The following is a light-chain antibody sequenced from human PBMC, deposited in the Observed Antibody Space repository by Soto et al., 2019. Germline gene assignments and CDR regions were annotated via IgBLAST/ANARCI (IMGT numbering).Light chain of an antibody. V-gene: IGLV2-14*01. J-gene: IGLJ2*01. CDR1: SSDVGGYNY. Sequence: QSAQTQPASVSGSPGQSITISCTGTSSDVGGYNYVSWYQQHPGKAPKLMIYNVSNRPSGVSNRFSGSKSGNTASLTISGLQAEDEGHYYCSSFTSTNTVLFGGGTKLTVL. CDR3: SSFTSTNTVL. CDR2: NVS.